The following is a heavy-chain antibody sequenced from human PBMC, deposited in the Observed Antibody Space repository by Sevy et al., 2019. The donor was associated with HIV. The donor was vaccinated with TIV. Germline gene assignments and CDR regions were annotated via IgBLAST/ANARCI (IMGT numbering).Heavy chain of an antibody. CDR3: AGGLAVSVDF. V-gene: IGHV1-69*13. CDR2: IFPIFGTA. D-gene: IGHD6-19*01. Sequence: ASVKVSCKASGGTFSSSAISWVRQAPGQGLEWMGEIFPIFGTAKYAQKFQGRVTISADESTSTAYMELSSLRSEDTAVYFCAGGLAVSVDFWSQGTLVTVSS. J-gene: IGHJ4*02. CDR1: GGTFSSSA.